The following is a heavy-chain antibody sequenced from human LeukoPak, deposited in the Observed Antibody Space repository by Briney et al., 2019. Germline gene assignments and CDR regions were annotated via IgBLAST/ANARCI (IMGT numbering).Heavy chain of an antibody. V-gene: IGHV4-39*07. J-gene: IGHJ4*02. CDR3: ARDRGGGGWI. CDR1: GGSISSSNYY. D-gene: IGHD3-16*01. Sequence: PSETLSLTCTVSGGSISSSNYYWGWIRQPPGKGLEWIGSIYHSGSTYYNPSLKSRVTISVDTSKNQFSLKLSSVTAADTAVYYCARDRGGGGWIWGQGTLVTVSS. CDR2: IYHSGST.